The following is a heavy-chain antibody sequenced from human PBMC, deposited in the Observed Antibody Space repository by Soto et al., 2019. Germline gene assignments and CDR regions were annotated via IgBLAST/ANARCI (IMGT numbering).Heavy chain of an antibody. V-gene: IGHV1-18*01. CDR2: ISAYNGNT. Sequence: ASVKVSCKASGYTFTSYGISWVRQAPGQGLEWMGWISAYNGNTNYAQKLQGRVTMTTDTSTSTAYIELRSLRSDDTAVYYCARDWSGSYQTFDYWGQGTLVTVSS. CDR1: GYTFTSYG. CDR3: ARDWSGSYQTFDY. D-gene: IGHD1-26*01. J-gene: IGHJ4*02.